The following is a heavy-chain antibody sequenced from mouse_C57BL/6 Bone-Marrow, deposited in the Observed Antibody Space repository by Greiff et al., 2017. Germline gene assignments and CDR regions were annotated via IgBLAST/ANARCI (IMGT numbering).Heavy chain of an antibody. Sequence: VQLQQSGAELVRPGASVKLSCTASGFNIKDDYMHWVKQRPEQGLEWIGWIDPGNGDTEYASKFQGKATITADTSSNTAYLQLSSLTSEDTAVYYCTFYSKWTWFAYWGQGTLVTVSA. CDR1: GFNIKDDY. CDR3: TFYSKWTWFAY. J-gene: IGHJ3*01. D-gene: IGHD2-5*01. CDR2: IDPGNGDT. V-gene: IGHV14-4*01.